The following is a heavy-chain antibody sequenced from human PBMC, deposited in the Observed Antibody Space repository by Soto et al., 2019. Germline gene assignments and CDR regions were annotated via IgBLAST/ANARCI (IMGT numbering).Heavy chain of an antibody. V-gene: IGHV5-51*01. CDR3: ARQGYCSNTACYTVDY. D-gene: IGHD2-2*02. CDR2: IYPGDSNT. CDR1: GYSFTNYW. Sequence: PGESLKISCTGSGYSFTNYWICWVRQMPGKGLEWMGIIYPGDSNTRYSPSFQGQVTISADKSISTAYLQWSSLKASDTAMYFCARQGYCSNTACYTVDYWGQGTLVTVSS. J-gene: IGHJ4*02.